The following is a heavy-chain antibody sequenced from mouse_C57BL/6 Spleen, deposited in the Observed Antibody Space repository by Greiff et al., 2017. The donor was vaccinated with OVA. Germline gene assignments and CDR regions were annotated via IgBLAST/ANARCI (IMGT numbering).Heavy chain of an antibody. V-gene: IGHV2-2*01. CDR2: IWRGGST. J-gene: IGHJ4*01. D-gene: IGHD1-1*01. Sequence: QVQLKQSGPGLVQPSQSLSITCTVSGFSLTSYGVHWVRQSPGKGLEWLGVIWRGGSTDYNAAVISRLSISKDNSKSQVFLKMNRLQADDTAIYYCSRKDYYGSSFYAMDYWGQGTSVTVSS. CDR1: GFSLTSYG. CDR3: SRKDYYGSSFYAMDY.